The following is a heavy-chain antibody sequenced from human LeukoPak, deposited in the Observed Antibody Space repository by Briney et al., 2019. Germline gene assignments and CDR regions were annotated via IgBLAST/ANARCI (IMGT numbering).Heavy chain of an antibody. D-gene: IGHD6-25*01. V-gene: IGHV1-46*01. CDR1: GYTFTSYY. CDR2: INPSGGST. J-gene: IGHJ6*03. Sequence: GASVKVSCKASGYTFTSYYMHWVRQAPGQGLEWMGIINPSGGSTSYAQKFQGRVTMTRDTSTSTVYMELSSLRSEDTAVYYCATTAAAAPRRACSYYYYYMDVWGKGTTVTVSS. CDR3: ATTAAAAPRRACSYYYYYMDV.